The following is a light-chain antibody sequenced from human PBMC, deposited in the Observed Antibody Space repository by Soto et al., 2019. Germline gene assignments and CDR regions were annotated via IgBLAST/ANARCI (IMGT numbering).Light chain of an antibody. Sequence: SALTQPASVSGSPGQSITISCTGTSSDVGLYDYVSLYQQHPGKAPQLMIYAVSNRPSGVSNRFSASKSRNTASLFISGLQAEDEADYYCSSYTSDSSYVFGSGTKVTVL. CDR1: SSDVGLYDY. J-gene: IGLJ1*01. CDR3: SSYTSDSSYV. CDR2: AVS. V-gene: IGLV2-14*01.